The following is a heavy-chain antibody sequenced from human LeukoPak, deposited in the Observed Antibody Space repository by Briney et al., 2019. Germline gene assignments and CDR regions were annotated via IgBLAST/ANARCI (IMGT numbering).Heavy chain of an antibody. V-gene: IGHV1-69*13. D-gene: IGHD3-22*01. J-gene: IGHJ4*02. Sequence: EASVKVSCKASGGTFSSYAISWVRQAPGQGLEWMGGIIPIFGTANYAQKFQGRVTITADESTSTAYMELSSLRSEDTAVYYCAREPRGEKYYYDSSGYYSFDYWGQGTLVTVSS. CDR1: GGTFSSYA. CDR2: IIPIFGTA. CDR3: AREPRGEKYYYDSSGYYSFDY.